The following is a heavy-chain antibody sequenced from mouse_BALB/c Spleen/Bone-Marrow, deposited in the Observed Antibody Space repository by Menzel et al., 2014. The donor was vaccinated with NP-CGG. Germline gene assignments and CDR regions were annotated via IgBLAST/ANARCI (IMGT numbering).Heavy chain of an antibody. V-gene: IGHV5-12-2*01. CDR2: ISNGGGSI. Sequence: DVQLVESGGGLVQPGGSLKLSCAASGFTFSSYTMSWVRQTPEKRLVWVAYISNGGGSIYYPDTVKGQFTISRDNDKNTLYLQMSSLKSEDTAMYYCASHYYDSSPFAYWGQGTLVTVSA. J-gene: IGHJ3*01. CDR3: ASHYYDSSPFAY. CDR1: GFTFSSYT. D-gene: IGHD1-1*01.